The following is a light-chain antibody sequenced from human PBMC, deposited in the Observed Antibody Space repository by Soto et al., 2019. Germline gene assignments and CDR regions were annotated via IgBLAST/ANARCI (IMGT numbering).Light chain of an antibody. J-gene: IGKJ5*01. CDR2: GAS. V-gene: IGKV3-15*01. CDR3: HKYNNWPPCT. Sequence: EIVMTQSPATLSVSPGERATLSCRASQSVSSNLAWYQQKPGQAPRLLIYGASTRATGIPARFSGSGSGTEFTLTISSLQSEDFAVYYCHKYNNWPPCTFAEGTRLAMK. CDR1: QSVSSN.